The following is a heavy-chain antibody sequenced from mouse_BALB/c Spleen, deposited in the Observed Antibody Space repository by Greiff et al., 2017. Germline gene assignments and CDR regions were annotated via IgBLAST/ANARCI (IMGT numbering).Heavy chain of an antibody. Sequence: GQLQQSGAELVRPGVSVKISCKGSGYTFTDYAMHWVKQSHAKSLEWIGVISTYYGDASYNQKFKGKATMTVDKSSSTAYMELARLTSEDSAIYYCARKGRYYGSSWYFDVWGAGTTVTVSS. D-gene: IGHD1-1*01. CDR2: ISTYYGDA. V-gene: IGHV1S137*01. J-gene: IGHJ1*01. CDR3: ARKGRYYGSSWYFDV. CDR1: GYTFTDYA.